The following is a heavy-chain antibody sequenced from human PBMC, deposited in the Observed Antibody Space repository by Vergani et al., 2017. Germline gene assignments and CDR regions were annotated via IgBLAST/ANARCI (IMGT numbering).Heavy chain of an antibody. V-gene: IGHV3-23*01. CDR2: ISGSGGST. D-gene: IGHD3-3*01. Sequence: EVQLLESGGGLVQPGGSLRLSCAASGFTFSSYAMSWVRQAPGKGLEWVSAISGSGGSTYYADSVNGRFTISRDNAKNALYLPMNSLRAEDTAVYYCAKDRGVLYDFSSPDAFDIWGQGTMVTVSS. CDR1: GFTFSSYA. J-gene: IGHJ3*02. CDR3: AKDRGVLYDFSSPDAFDI.